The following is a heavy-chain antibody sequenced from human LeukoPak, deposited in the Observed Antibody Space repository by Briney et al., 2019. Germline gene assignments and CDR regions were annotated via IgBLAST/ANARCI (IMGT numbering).Heavy chain of an antibody. CDR2: IIPIFGTA. J-gene: IGHJ4*02. V-gene: IGHV1-69*05. CDR1: GGTFSSYA. Sequence: ASVKVSCKASGGTFSSYAISWVRQAPGQGLEWMGGIIPIFGTANYAQKFQGRVTITTDESTSTAYMELSSLRSEDTAVYYCARVVRDTAMGYYFDYWGQGTLVTVFS. D-gene: IGHD5-18*01. CDR3: ARVVRDTAMGYYFDY.